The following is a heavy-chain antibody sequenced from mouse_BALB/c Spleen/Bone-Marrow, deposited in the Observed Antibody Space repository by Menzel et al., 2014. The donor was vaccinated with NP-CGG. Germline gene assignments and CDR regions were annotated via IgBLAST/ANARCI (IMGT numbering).Heavy chain of an antibody. D-gene: IGHD2-4*01. CDR1: GYTFTSYW. V-gene: IGHV1-69*02. J-gene: IGHJ3*01. Sequence: QVQLQQSGVEFVKPGASVRLSCKASGYTFTSYWMHWVKQRPGQGLEWIGEIDPSDSYTKYNQNFKGKATLTVDKSSSTAYMQLSSLTSEDSAVYYCARTYYDHDWFAYWGQGTLVTVSA. CDR2: IDPSDSYT. CDR3: ARTYYDHDWFAY.